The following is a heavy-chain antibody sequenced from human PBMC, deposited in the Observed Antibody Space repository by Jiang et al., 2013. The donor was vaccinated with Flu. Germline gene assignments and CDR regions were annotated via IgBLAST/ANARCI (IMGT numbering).Heavy chain of an antibody. V-gene: IGHV3-43*01. D-gene: IGHD2-2*02. CDR1: GFTFDDYT. CDR2: ISWDGGST. J-gene: IGHJ6*02. CDR3: AKGQDIVVVPAAIGPHGMDV. Sequence: VQLLESGGVVVQPGGSLRLSCAASGFTFDDYTMHWVRQAPGKGLEWVSLISWDGGSTYYADSVKGRFTISRDNSKNSLYLQMNSLRTEDTALYYCAKGQDIVVVPAAIGPHGMDVWGQGTTVTVSS.